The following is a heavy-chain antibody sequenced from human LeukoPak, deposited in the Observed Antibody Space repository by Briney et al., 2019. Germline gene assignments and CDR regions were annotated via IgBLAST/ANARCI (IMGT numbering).Heavy chain of an antibody. CDR3: ARDRVVSGWPCGVDY. CDR2: TYNRSKWYN. CDR1: GDSVSSNSAA. V-gene: IGHV6-1*01. J-gene: IGHJ4*02. Sequence: SQTLSLTCAISGDSVSSNSAAWNWIRQSPSRGLEGLGRTYNRSKWYNDYAVSVKSRITIDPDTSKNQFSLQLNSVTPEDTAVYYCARDRVVSGWPCGVDYWGQGTLVTVSS. D-gene: IGHD6-19*01.